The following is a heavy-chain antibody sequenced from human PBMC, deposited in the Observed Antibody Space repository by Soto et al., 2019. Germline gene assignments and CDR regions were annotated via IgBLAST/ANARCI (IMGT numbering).Heavy chain of an antibody. CDR3: VSATPILHMEN. CDR2: IWHDASNE. J-gene: IGHJ4*02. D-gene: IGHD3-10*01. CDR1: GFTFSDYA. Sequence: QVQLVESGGGVVQPGRSLRLSCATSGFTFSDYAMHWVRQAPGKGPEWVAIIWHDASNEYHADSVKGRFTISRDNSKNMLYLQMNSLRADDPAVYYCVSATPILHMENWGQGTLVTVSS. V-gene: IGHV3-33*01.